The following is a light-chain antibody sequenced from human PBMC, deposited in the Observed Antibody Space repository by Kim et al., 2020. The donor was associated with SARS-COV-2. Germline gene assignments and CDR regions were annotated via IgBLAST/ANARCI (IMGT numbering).Light chain of an antibody. CDR3: QQYGASSLT. CDR1: QGVSNSR. J-gene: IGKJ4*01. Sequence: SPAERAPLSCRACQGVSNSRLAWYQQKPGQAPRLLIYDAASRAAGITDRFSGSGSGTDFTLTSSRLEPEDFAVYYCQQYGASSLTFGGGTKVDIK. CDR2: DAA. V-gene: IGKV3-20*01.